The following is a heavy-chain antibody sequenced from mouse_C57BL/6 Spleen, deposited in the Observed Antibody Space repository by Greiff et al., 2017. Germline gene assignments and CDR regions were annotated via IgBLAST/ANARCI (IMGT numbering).Heavy chain of an antibody. V-gene: IGHV5-4*01. CDR2: ISDGGSYT. CDR1: GFTFSSYA. D-gene: IGHD2-3*01. CDR3: ARDDGYPYYAMDY. Sequence: EVNVVESGGGLVKPGGSLKLSCAASGFTFSSYAMSWVRQTPEKRLEWVATISDGGSYTYYPDNVKGRFTISRDNAKNNLYLQMSHLKSEDTAMXYCARDDGYPYYAMDYWGQGTSVTVSS. J-gene: IGHJ4*01.